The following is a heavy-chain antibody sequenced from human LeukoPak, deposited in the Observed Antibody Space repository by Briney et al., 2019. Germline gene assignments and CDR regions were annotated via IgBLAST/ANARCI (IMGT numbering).Heavy chain of an antibody. Sequence: SETLSLTCAVYGGSFSGYYWSWIRQPPGKGLEWIGEINHSGSTNYNPSLKSRVTISVDTSKNQFSLKLSSVTAADTAVYYCARLPPRIVVVPAAKYYMDVWGKGTTVTVSS. CDR2: INHSGST. CDR3: ARLPPRIVVVPAAKYYMDV. V-gene: IGHV4-34*01. J-gene: IGHJ6*03. CDR1: GGSFSGYY. D-gene: IGHD2-2*01.